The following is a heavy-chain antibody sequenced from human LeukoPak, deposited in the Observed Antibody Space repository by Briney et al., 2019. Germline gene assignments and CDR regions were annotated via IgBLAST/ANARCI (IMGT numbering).Heavy chain of an antibody. D-gene: IGHD3-9*01. Sequence: SETLPLTCAVYGGSFSGYYWSWIRQPPGKGLEWIGEINHSGSTNYNPSLKSRVTISVDTPKNQFSLKLSSVTAADTAVYYCARVLGYDILTGLIDYWGQGTLVTVSS. V-gene: IGHV4-34*01. J-gene: IGHJ4*02. CDR2: INHSGST. CDR3: ARVLGYDILTGLIDY. CDR1: GGSFSGYY.